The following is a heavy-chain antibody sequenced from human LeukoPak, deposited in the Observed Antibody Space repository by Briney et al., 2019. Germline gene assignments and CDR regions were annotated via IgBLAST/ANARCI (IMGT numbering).Heavy chain of an antibody. CDR3: ARGGGGSYEPRMDV. J-gene: IGHJ6*02. CDR1: GGSTNNYY. D-gene: IGHD1-26*01. V-gene: IGHV4-4*07. Sequence: PSETLSLTCTVSGGSTNNYYRSWIRQPAGKGLEWIGRIYTSGSTKYNPFLKSRVTMSEDTSKNQFSLKLSSVTAADTAVYYCARGGGGSYEPRMDVWGQGITVTVSS. CDR2: IYTSGST.